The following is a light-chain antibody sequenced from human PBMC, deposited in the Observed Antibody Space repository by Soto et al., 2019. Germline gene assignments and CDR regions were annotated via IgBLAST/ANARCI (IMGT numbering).Light chain of an antibody. CDR1: QSVSSSY. Sequence: EIVLTQSPGTLSLSPGERATLSCRASQSVSSSYLAWYQQKPGQAPRLLIYGASSRATGIPDRFSGSGSGTDFPLTISRLEPEDFGVYYCQQYGSSPPITFGPGTKVDIK. J-gene: IGKJ3*01. CDR3: QQYGSSPPIT. CDR2: GAS. V-gene: IGKV3-20*01.